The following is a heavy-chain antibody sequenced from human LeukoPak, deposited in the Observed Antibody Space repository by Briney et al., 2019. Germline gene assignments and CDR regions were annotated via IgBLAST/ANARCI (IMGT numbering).Heavy chain of an antibody. CDR2: IYYSGST. D-gene: IGHD2-2*01. J-gene: IGHJ4*02. CDR1: GGSISSYY. CDR3: ASGYCSSTSCPFDY. Sequence: PSETLSLTCTVSGGSISSYYWSWIRQPPGKGLEWIGYIYYSGSTNYNPSLKSRVTISVDTSKNQFSLKLSSVTAADTAVYYCASGYCSSTSCPFDYWGQGTLVTVSS. V-gene: IGHV4-59*08.